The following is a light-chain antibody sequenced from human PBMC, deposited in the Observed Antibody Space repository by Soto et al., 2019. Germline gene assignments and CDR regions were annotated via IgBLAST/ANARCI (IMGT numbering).Light chain of an antibody. CDR2: GAS. V-gene: IGKV3-20*01. Sequence: EIVLTQSPGTLSLSPGERATLSCRASQSVSTSQLAWYQQKPGQAPRLLIFGASSRATGIPDRFRSSGSGTDFTLTIGTLEPEDFAVYYCRQYGSSPRTFGQGTKVDIK. CDR1: QSVSTSQ. CDR3: RQYGSSPRT. J-gene: IGKJ1*01.